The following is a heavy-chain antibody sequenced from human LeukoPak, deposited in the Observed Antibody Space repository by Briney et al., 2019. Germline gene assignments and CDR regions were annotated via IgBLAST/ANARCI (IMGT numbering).Heavy chain of an antibody. Sequence: HAASVKVSCKASGYTFTSYNINWVRQATGQGLEWMGWMNPNNGDTGYAEKFQGRVTITSDTSKSTSYMELSSLRFEDTAVYYCARDYGDYYNWFDPWGQGTLVTVSS. D-gene: IGHD4-17*01. J-gene: IGHJ5*02. V-gene: IGHV1-8*02. CDR3: ARDYGDYYNWFDP. CDR1: GYTFTSYN. CDR2: MNPNNGDT.